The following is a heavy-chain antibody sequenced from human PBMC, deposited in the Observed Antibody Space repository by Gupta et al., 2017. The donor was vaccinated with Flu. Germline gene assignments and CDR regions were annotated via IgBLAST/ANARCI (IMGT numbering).Heavy chain of an antibody. CDR2: MSGSGGPK. J-gene: IGHJ4*02. D-gene: IGHD3-3*02. Sequence: TFSHYDMTWIRQTPGRGLEWVSFMSGSGGPKYYADSVKGRFTVSRDNAKNSLFLQMNSLRAEDTAVYYCATVSPGQFWTGKWGQGTLVTVSS. CDR1: TFSHYD. V-gene: IGHV3-11*01. CDR3: ATVSPGQFWTGK.